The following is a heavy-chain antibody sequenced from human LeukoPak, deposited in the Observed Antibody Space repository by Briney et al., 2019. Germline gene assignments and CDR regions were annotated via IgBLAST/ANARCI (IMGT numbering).Heavy chain of an antibody. Sequence: SETLSLTCTVFGGSIRSSYYYWSWIRQPPGKGLEWIGYIYYSGGTNYNPSLKSRVTISVDTSKNQFSLKLSSVTAADTAVYYCARGSGWYTGGYYFDYWGQGTLVTVSS. V-gene: IGHV4-61*01. CDR3: ARGSGWYTGGYYFDY. CDR1: GGSIRSSYYY. D-gene: IGHD6-19*01. J-gene: IGHJ4*02. CDR2: IYYSGGT.